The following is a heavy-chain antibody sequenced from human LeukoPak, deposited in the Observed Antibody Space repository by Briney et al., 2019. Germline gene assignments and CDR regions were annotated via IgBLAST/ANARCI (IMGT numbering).Heavy chain of an antibody. J-gene: IGHJ5*02. Sequence: GESLQISCKGSGYSFTSYSSGWVRHMPGKGLGWMGIIYPGDSDTRYSPSSQGHVTISADKSIRPACLQWSSMKASGTAMYYCARLKSIAAAGGGWFDRWGQGTLVTVCS. CDR2: IYPGDSDT. CDR1: GYSFTSYS. V-gene: IGHV5-51*01. CDR3: ARLKSIAAAGGGWFDR. D-gene: IGHD6-13*01.